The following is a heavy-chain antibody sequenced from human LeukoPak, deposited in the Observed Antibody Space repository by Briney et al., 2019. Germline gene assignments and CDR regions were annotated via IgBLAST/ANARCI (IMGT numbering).Heavy chain of an antibody. CDR3: ARGFGPNCGGDCQLRY. J-gene: IGHJ4*02. CDR1: GYTFTSYD. Sequence: GASVKVSCKASGYTFTSYDINWVRQATGQGLEWMGWMNPNSGNTGYAQKFQGRVTITRNTSISTAYMELSSLRSEDTAVYYCARGFGPNCGGDCQLRYWGQGTLVTVSS. CDR2: MNPNSGNT. D-gene: IGHD2-21*02. V-gene: IGHV1-8*03.